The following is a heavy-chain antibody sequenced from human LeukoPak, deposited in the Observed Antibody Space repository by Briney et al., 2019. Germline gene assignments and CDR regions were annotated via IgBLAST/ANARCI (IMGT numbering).Heavy chain of an antibody. CDR1: GFTFSSYS. Sequence: PGGSLRLSCAASGFTFSSYSMNWVRQAPGKGLEWVSSISSSSSYIYYADSVKGRFTISRDNAKNSLYLQMNSLRAEDAAVYYCARAGYSSSWYYFDYWGQGTLVTVSS. V-gene: IGHV3-21*01. CDR3: ARAGYSSSWYYFDY. D-gene: IGHD6-13*01. CDR2: ISSSSSYI. J-gene: IGHJ4*02.